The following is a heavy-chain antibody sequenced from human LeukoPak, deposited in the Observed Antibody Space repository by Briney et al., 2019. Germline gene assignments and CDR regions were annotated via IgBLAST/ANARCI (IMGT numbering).Heavy chain of an antibody. Sequence: SETLSLTCTVSGYSISSDYYWGWIRQPPGKGLEWIGSIYHSGSTYYNPSLNSRLAISVDTSKNQFSLKLSSVTAADTAVYYCARGPDYYGSGSYYNVGDYWGQGTLVTVSS. CDR2: IYHSGST. CDR1: GYSISSDYY. J-gene: IGHJ4*02. D-gene: IGHD3-10*01. V-gene: IGHV4-38-2*02. CDR3: ARGPDYYGSGSYYNVGDY.